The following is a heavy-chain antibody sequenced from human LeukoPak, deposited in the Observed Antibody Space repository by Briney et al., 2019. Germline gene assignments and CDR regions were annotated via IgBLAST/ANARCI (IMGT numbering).Heavy chain of an antibody. CDR3: ARDRREYYYGSGSYYWYYFDY. D-gene: IGHD3-10*01. V-gene: IGHV6-1*01. CDR1: GDSVSSYSAA. J-gene: IGHJ4*02. Sequence: SQTLSLTCAISGDSVSSYSAAWNWIRQSPSRGLEWLGRTYYRSKWYNDYAVSVKSRITINPDTSKNQFSLQLNSVTPEDTAVYYCARDRREYYYGSGSYYWYYFDYWGQGTLVTVSS. CDR2: TYYRSKWYN.